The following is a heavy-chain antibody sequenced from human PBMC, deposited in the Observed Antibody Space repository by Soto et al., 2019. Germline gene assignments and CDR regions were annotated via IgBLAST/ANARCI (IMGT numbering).Heavy chain of an antibody. D-gene: IGHD3-22*01. CDR3: ARLSGYGS. CDR1: GGSISSSSYY. Sequence: NPSETLSLTCTVSGGSISSSSYYWGWIRQPPGKGLEWIGSIYYSGSTYYNPSLKSRVTISVDTSKNQFSLKLSSVTAADTAVYYCARLSGYGSWGQGTLVTVSS. J-gene: IGHJ5*02. CDR2: IYYSGST. V-gene: IGHV4-39*01.